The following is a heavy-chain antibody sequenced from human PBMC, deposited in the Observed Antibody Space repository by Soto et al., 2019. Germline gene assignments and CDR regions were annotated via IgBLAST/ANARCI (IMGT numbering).Heavy chain of an antibody. V-gene: IGHV2-5*02. CDR1: GFSLSTSGVG. CDR2: IYWDDDK. J-gene: IGHJ3*02. Sequence: QITLKESGPTLVKPTQTLTLTCTFSGFSLSTSGVGVGWIRQPPGKALEWLALIYWDDDKRYSPSLKSRLTINKDTSKNQVVLTMTNMDPVDTATYYCAHSYQWELRFDAFDIWGQGTMVTVSS. D-gene: IGHD1-26*01. CDR3: AHSYQWELRFDAFDI.